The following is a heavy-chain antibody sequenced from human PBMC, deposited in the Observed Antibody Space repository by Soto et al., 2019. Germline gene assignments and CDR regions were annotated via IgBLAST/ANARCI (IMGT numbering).Heavy chain of an antibody. CDR3: AKDSIRTYSSGWYYFDY. J-gene: IGHJ4*02. Sequence: PGGSLRLSCAASGFTFSSYAMSWVRQAPGKGLEWVSAISGSGGSTYYADSVKGRFTISRDNSKNTLYLQMNSLRAEDTAVYYCAKDSIRTYSSGWYYFDYWGQGTLVTVSS. D-gene: IGHD6-19*01. CDR1: GFTFSSYA. CDR2: ISGSGGST. V-gene: IGHV3-23*01.